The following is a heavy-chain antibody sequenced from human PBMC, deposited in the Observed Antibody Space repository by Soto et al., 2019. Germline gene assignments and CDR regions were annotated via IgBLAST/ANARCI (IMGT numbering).Heavy chain of an antibody. Sequence: QLVESGGGLVQPGGSLRLSCAASGFTFSFYDMHWVRQIPGKGLEWVSGVGTAGDTYYLGSVKGRFTISRDDAKSSLFLQRNSLRDGDTAVYYCATQLVRYCRDGVCLSAFDLWGQGTVVSVSS. D-gene: IGHD2-15*01. V-gene: IGHV3-13*01. J-gene: IGHJ3*01. CDR2: VGTAGDT. CDR1: GFTFSFYD. CDR3: ATQLVRYCRDGVCLSAFDL.